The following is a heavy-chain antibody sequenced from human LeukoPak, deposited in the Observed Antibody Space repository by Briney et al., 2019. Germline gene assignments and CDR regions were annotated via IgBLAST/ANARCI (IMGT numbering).Heavy chain of an antibody. Sequence: SVKVSCKASGGTFSSYAISWVRQAPGQGLEWMGGIIPIFGTANYAQKFQGRVTITTDESTSTAYMELSSLRSEDTAVYYCARWGYSSSWYDYYMDFWGKGTTVTVSS. D-gene: IGHD6-13*01. V-gene: IGHV1-69*05. J-gene: IGHJ6*03. CDR2: IIPIFGTA. CDR1: GGTFSSYA. CDR3: ARWGYSSSWYDYYMDF.